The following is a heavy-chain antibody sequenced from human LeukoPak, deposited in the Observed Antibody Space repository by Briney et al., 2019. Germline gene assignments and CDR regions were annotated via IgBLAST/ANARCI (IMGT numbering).Heavy chain of an antibody. J-gene: IGHJ6*04. CDR3: ARDAHYDFHLLDV. D-gene: IGHD3-3*01. Sequence: GGSLRLSCAASGFTFSSYAMSWVRQAPGKGLEWVSAISGSGGSTYYADSVKGRFTISRDNSKNTVYLQMSSLRAEDTAVYYCARDAHYDFHLLDVWGKGTTVTVSS. CDR2: ISGSGGST. V-gene: IGHV3-23*01. CDR1: GFTFSSYA.